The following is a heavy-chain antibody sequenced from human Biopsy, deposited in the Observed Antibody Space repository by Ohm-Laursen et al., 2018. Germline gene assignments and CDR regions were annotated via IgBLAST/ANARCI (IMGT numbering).Heavy chain of an antibody. CDR1: GDSVSSNSAA. Sequence: QTLSLTCALSGDSVSSNSAAWNWIRQSPSRGLEWLGRTCYRSKWYNDYAVSVKSRITINPDTSKNQFSLQLNSVTPEDTAVYYCARDTIGYDSSGYYYGDGFDMWGQGTMVTVSS. CDR3: ARDTIGYDSSGYYYGDGFDM. CDR2: TCYRSKWYN. V-gene: IGHV6-1*01. D-gene: IGHD3-22*01. J-gene: IGHJ3*02.